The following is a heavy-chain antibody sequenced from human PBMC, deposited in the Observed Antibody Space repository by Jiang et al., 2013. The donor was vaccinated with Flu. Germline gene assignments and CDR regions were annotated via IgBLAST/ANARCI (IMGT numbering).Heavy chain of an antibody. V-gene: IGHV4-59*08. Sequence: GSGLVKPSETLSLTCTVSGDSIRGYYWAWIRQPPGRGLEWIGYIYNPGSTNYNPSLKSRVSISVDTSKNRVSLDLSSVIAADTAVYFCARLDDFWSGSSPAFDVWGQGTMVAVSS. CDR1: GDSIRGYY. CDR2: IYNPGST. D-gene: IGHD3-3*01. J-gene: IGHJ3*01. CDR3: ARLDDFWSGSSPAFDV.